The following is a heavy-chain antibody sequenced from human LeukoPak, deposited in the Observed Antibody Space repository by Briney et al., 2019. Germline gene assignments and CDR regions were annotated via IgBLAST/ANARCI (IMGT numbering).Heavy chain of an antibody. D-gene: IGHD4-17*01. Sequence: GGSLRLSCAASGFTFSSYAMHWVRQAPGKGLEWVAVISYDGSNKYYADSVKGRFTISRDNSKNTLYLQMNSLRAEDTAVYYRARGGKTVTYSFDYWGQGTLVTVSS. V-gene: IGHV3-30-3*01. CDR1: GFTFSSYA. CDR2: ISYDGSNK. J-gene: IGHJ4*02. CDR3: ARGGKTVTYSFDY.